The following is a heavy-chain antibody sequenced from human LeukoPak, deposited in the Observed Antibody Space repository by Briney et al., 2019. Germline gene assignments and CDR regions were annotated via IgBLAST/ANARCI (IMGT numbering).Heavy chain of an antibody. D-gene: IGHD2-21*02. CDR3: ARDGRCGGVCYAS. Sequence: PGGSLRLSCAASGFSFSSYTMNWVRQAPGKGLEWVSIISSSSSYIYYADSVKGRFTISRDNAKNALYLQMNSLRVEDTAVYYCARDGRCGGVCYASWGQGTLVTVSS. J-gene: IGHJ4*02. V-gene: IGHV3-21*01. CDR1: GFSFSSYT. CDR2: ISSSSSYI.